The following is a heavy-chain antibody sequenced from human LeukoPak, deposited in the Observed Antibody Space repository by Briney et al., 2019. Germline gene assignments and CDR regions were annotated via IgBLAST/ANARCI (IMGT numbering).Heavy chain of an antibody. CDR1: GFTFTTYA. J-gene: IGHJ6*03. V-gene: IGHV3-23*01. CDR3: AKGLIYYMDV. CDR2: ISDTGHSP. Sequence: GGSLRLSCAASGFTFTTYAMSWVRQAPGKGLQYVSSISDTGHSPYFADSVKGRFTISRDNSRNTLYLQLNSLRAEDTAVYYCAKGLIYYMDVWGKGTTVTISS. D-gene: IGHD2-8*01.